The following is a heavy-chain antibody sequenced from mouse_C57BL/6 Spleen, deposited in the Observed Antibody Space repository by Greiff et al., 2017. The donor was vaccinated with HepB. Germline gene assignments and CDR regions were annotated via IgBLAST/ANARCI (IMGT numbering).Heavy chain of an antibody. CDR1: GYTFTSYW. CDR2: INPSNGGT. CDR3: ARSWQPHAYFDV. J-gene: IGHJ1*03. Sequence: QVQLKQPGTELVKPGASVKLSCKASGYTFTSYWMHWVKQRPGQGLEWIGNINPSNGGTNYNEKFKSKATLTVDKSSSTAYMQLSSLTSEDSAVYYCARSWQPHAYFDVWGTGTTVTVSS. D-gene: IGHD6-1*01. V-gene: IGHV1-53*01.